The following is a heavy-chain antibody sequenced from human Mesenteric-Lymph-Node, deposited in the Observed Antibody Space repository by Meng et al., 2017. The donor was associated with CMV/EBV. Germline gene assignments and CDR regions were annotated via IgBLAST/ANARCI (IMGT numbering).Heavy chain of an antibody. CDR2: ISSSSSTI. Sequence: GESLKISCAASGFTFSSYSMNWVRQAPGKGLEWVSYISSSSSTISYANSVKGRFTISRDNAKNSLYLQMNSLRAEDTAVYYCARGTLYYGMDVWGQGTTVTVSS. CDR1: GFTFSSYS. D-gene: IGHD1-1*01. CDR3: ARGTLYYGMDV. V-gene: IGHV3-48*04. J-gene: IGHJ6*02.